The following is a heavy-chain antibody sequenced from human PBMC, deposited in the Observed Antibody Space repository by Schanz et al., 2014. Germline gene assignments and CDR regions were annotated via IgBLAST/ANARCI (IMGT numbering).Heavy chain of an antibody. CDR3: AKKVPAYNPFDS. CDR2: ITGASDHI. D-gene: IGHD1-1*01. CDR1: GFTFSDYW. V-gene: IGHV3-23*04. J-gene: IGHJ4*02. Sequence: EVPLVESGGGLVQPGGSLRLSCTASGFTFSDYWMSWVRQAPGKGPEWVSGITGASDHIDYAESVKGRFTISRDNSKNTLYLQMDSLRAEDTAVYFCAKKVPAYNPFDSWGQGTLVTVSS.